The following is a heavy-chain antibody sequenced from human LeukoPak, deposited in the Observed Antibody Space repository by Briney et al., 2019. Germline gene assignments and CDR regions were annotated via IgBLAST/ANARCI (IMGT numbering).Heavy chain of an antibody. D-gene: IGHD6-13*01. CDR2: INPSAGTT. J-gene: IGHJ6*02. CDR3: ARAIAALYGMDV. Sequence: ASVKVSCKASGYTFTNHYLHWVRQAPGEGLEWMGIINPSAGTTSNVQKFQGRVTMTRDTSTSTVYMELSSLRSEDTAVYYCARAIAALYGMDVWGQGTTVTVSS. CDR1: GYTFTNHY. V-gene: IGHV1-46*01.